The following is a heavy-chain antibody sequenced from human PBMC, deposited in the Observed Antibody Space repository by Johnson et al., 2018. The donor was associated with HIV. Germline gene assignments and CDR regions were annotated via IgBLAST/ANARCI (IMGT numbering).Heavy chain of an antibody. CDR2: ITVSGGNT. D-gene: IGHD1-1*01. CDR1: GFTFGSYA. V-gene: IGHV3-23*04. Sequence: EVQLVESGGGLVQPGGSLRLSCAASGFTFGSYAMSWVRQAPGKGLEWVSSITVSGGNTHYADSVKGRFTISRENAKNSLYLQMNSLRAGDTAVNYCARESPGYAFDIWGQGTMVTVSS. CDR3: ARESPGYAFDI. J-gene: IGHJ3*02.